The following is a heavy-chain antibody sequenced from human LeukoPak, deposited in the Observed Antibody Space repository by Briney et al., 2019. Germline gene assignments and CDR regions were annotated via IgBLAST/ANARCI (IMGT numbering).Heavy chain of an antibody. V-gene: IGHV4-39*01. CDR2: IYYSGSA. Sequence: PSETLSLTCNVSGGSISSSSYYWSWIRQPPGKGLEWIGSIYYSGSAYYNPSLKSRVTISVDTSKNQFSLKLSSVTAADTALYYCARQGGETTVTTNYYYYGMDVWGQGTTVTVSS. CDR1: GGSISSSSYY. D-gene: IGHD4-17*01. J-gene: IGHJ6*02. CDR3: ARQGGETTVTTNYYYYGMDV.